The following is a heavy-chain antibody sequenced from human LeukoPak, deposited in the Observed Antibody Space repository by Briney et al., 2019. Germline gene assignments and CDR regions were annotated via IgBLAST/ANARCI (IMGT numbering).Heavy chain of an antibody. J-gene: IGHJ1*01. D-gene: IGHD2-15*01. CDR2: ISNTGGST. CDR3: AQQVGYCSSGSCYFTY. V-gene: IGHV3-23*01. CDR1: GLTGSHNY. Sequence: GGSLRLSCAASGLTGSHNYVSWVRQAPGKGLEWVSAISNTGGSTYYADSVKGRFTISRDKSKNALSLQMNSLRAEDTAVYYCAQQVGYCSSGSCYFTYWGQGTLVTVSS.